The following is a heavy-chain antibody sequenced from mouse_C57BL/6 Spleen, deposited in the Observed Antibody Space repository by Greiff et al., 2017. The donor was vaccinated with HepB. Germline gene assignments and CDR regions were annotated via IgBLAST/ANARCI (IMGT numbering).Heavy chain of an antibody. CDR1: GYTFTSYW. D-gene: IGHD1-1*01. J-gene: IGHJ1*03. CDR3: ARSRDYGSSDWYFDV. CDR2: IDPSDSYT. V-gene: IGHV1-59*01. Sequence: QVHVKQSGAELVRPGTSVKLSCKASGYTFTSYWMHWVKQRPGQGLEWIGVIDPSDSYTNYNQKFKGKATLTVDTSSSTAYMQLSSLTSEDSAVYYCARSRDYGSSDWYFDVWGTGTTVTVSS.